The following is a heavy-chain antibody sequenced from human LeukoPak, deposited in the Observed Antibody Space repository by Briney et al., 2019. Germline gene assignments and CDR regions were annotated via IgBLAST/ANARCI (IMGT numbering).Heavy chain of an antibody. CDR1: GFTVSSNY. V-gene: IGHV3-66*01. D-gene: IGHD3-16*02. CDR2: IYSGGST. Sequence: PGGSLRLSCAASGFTVSSNYMSWVRQAPGKGLEWLSVIYSGGSTYYTDSVKGRFTVSRDNSKNTMYLQMNSLRAEDTAVYYCARDCYTTGCYWGQGTLVTVSS. J-gene: IGHJ4*02. CDR3: ARDCYTTGCY.